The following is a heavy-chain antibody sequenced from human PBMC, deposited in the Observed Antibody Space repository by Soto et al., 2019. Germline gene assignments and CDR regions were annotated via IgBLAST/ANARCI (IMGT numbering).Heavy chain of an antibody. CDR3: ARLFWSGYSFDS. CDR2: MYYTGSL. V-gene: IGHV4-31*03. D-gene: IGHD3-3*01. J-gene: IGHJ4*02. Sequence: QVQLQESGPGLVKPSQTLSLTCTVSGASISSGDYYWGWVRQPPGKGLEWVGYMYYTGSLYYSPSLKSRTIISIDTTKNQFSLRVTSVTAADTAVYYCARLFWSGYSFDSWGPGTLVTVSS. CDR1: GASISSGDYY.